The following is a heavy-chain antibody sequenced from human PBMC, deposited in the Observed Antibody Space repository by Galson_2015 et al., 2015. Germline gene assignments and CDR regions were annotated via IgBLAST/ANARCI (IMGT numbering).Heavy chain of an antibody. CDR1: GFIFSDYY. CDR2: IFSGGST. CDR3: ARGSGYADYFDY. J-gene: IGHJ4*02. Sequence: SLRLSCAASGFIFSDYYMSWIRQAPGKGLEWVSVIFSGGSTYHADSVKGRFTISRDNSKNTLYLQMNSLRAEDTAVYYCARGSGYADYFDYWGQGTLVTVSS. D-gene: IGHD5-12*01. V-gene: IGHV3-53*01.